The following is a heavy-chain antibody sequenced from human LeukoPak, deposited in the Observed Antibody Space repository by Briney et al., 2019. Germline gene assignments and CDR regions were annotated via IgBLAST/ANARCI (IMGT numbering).Heavy chain of an antibody. CDR1: GFTFSSYS. J-gene: IGHJ4*02. Sequence: GGSLRLSCAASGFTFSSYSMNWVRQAPGKGLEWVASISDDGSERYYVDSVKGRFTISRDNAKKSLVLQMASLRAEDTAVYYCGTAPGGYYEDLTGLYNTPIDYWGQGALVIVSS. CDR3: GTAPGGYYEDLTGLYNTPIDY. D-gene: IGHD3-22*01. V-gene: IGHV3-7*01. CDR2: ISDDGSER.